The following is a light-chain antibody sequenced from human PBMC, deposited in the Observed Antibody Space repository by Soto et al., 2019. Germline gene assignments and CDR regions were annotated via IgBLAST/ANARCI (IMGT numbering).Light chain of an antibody. CDR1: QSVRSN. V-gene: IGKV3-15*01. CDR2: AAS. J-gene: IGKJ5*01. CDR3: QQYNEWPPFT. Sequence: EIFMTQSPSTLSASPLELATLSCRPSQSVRSNLAWYQQKPGQAPRLVIYAASTRATGIPDRFSGSVSGTEFTLTISSLQSEDFAVYYCQQYNEWPPFTFGQGTRLEIK.